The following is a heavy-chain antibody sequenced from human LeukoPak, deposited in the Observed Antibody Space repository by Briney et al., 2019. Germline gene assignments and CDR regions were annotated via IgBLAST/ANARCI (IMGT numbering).Heavy chain of an antibody. Sequence: SETLSLTCTVSGGSISSYYWGWIRQPAGKGLEWIGRIYTSGSTNYNPSLKSRVTMSVDTSKNQFSLKLSSVTAADTAVYYCARDVQYYYGSGSYRIYYYGMDVWGQGTTVTVSS. CDR3: ARDVQYYYGSGSYRIYYYGMDV. V-gene: IGHV4-4*07. J-gene: IGHJ6*02. D-gene: IGHD3-10*01. CDR2: IYTSGST. CDR1: GGSISSYY.